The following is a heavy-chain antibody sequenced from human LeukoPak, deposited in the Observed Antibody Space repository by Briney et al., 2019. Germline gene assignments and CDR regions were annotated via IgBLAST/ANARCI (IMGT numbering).Heavy chain of an antibody. Sequence: SETLSLTCTVSGGSISSYYWSWIRQPPGKGLEWIGYIYYSGSTNYNPSLKSRVTISVDTSKNQFSLKLSSVTAADTAVYYCARLDPVAATSYWGQGTLVTVSS. CDR1: GGSISSYY. CDR2: IYYSGST. D-gene: IGHD2-15*01. CDR3: ARLDPVAATSY. V-gene: IGHV4-59*12. J-gene: IGHJ4*02.